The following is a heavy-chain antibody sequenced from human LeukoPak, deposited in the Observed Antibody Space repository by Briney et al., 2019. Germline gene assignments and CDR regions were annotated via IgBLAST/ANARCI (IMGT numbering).Heavy chain of an antibody. Sequence: GGSLRLSCAISRFIFNTNGINWVRPSPRKGLDWVATNAGGDERTYYADSVEGRFAISRDNLKNTVFLDMDRQRGEDTAVYYCARGVYWSLDYWGQGTPVTVSS. CDR1: RFIFNTNG. V-gene: IGHV3-23*01. D-gene: IGHD1-1*01. CDR3: ARGVYWSLDY. J-gene: IGHJ4*02. CDR2: NAGGDERT.